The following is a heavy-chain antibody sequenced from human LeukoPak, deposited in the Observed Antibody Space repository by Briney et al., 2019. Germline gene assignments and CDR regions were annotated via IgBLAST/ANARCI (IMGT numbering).Heavy chain of an antibody. CDR2: ISSSSSYI. V-gene: IGHV3-21*01. Sequence: GGSLRLSCAASGFTFSSYSMNWVRQAPGKGLEWVSSISSSSSYIYYADSVKGRFTISRDNAKNSLYLQMNSLRAEDTAVYYCASSVAMATIRNWGQGTLVTVSS. CDR3: ASSVAMATIRN. CDR1: GFTFSSYS. J-gene: IGHJ4*02. D-gene: IGHD5-24*01.